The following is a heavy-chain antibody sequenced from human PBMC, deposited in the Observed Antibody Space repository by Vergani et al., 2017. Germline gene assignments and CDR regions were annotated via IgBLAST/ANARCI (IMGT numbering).Heavy chain of an antibody. V-gene: IGHV3-30*18. CDR1: GFTFSSYG. CDR2: ISYDGSNK. Sequence: QVQLVESGGGVVQPGRSLRLSCAASGFTFSSYGMHWVRQAPGKGLEWVAVISYDGSNKYYADSVKGRFTISRDNSKNTLYLQMNSLRAEDTAVYYCAKGAAAGLPYYYYMDVWGKGP. D-gene: IGHD6-13*01. J-gene: IGHJ6*03. CDR3: AKGAAAGLPYYYYMDV.